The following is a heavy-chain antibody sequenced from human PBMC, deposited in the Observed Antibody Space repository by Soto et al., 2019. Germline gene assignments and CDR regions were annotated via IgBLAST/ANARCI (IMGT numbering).Heavy chain of an antibody. CDR3: ARKDSSSLDS. CDR1: GGTFTDYS. CDR2: TIPIVGTA. Sequence: QVQLVHSGAEVKTPGSSVKVSCKPSGGTFTDYSFDWVRQAPGQGLEWMGRTIPIVGTASYAQKFQDRVTITADKSTSTVYMELSSLRSEDTAVYYCARKDSSSLDSWGQGTLVTVSA. D-gene: IGHD3-22*01. V-gene: IGHV1-69*08. J-gene: IGHJ4*02.